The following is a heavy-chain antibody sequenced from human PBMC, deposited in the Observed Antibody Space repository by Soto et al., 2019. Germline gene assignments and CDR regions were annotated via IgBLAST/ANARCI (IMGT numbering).Heavy chain of an antibody. D-gene: IGHD5-12*01. CDR3: AREPTSGYGVVLIWYFDL. V-gene: IGHV3-33*01. Sequence: QVQLVESGGGVVQTGRSLRPSCAASGFTFSSYGIHWVRQAPGKGLEGVAVIWYDGSNKYYADSVKGRFTVSRYNSKNTLYLQMTSLRVEDAAVYYCAREPTSGYGVVLIWYFDLWGRGTLVTVSS. J-gene: IGHJ2*01. CDR1: GFTFSSYG. CDR2: IWYDGSNK.